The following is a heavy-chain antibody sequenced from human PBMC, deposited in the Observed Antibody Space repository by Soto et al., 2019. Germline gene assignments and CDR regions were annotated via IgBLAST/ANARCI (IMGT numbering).Heavy chain of an antibody. Sequence: EVQLVESGGGLVKPGGSLRLSCAASGFIFSNHNMNWVRQAPGKGLEWVSSISSSSGYIYYADSVKGRLTISRDSAKTSLYLQMNSLRAEDTAVYYCARDWKMTASQGPAFDIWGQGTMVTVSS. V-gene: IGHV3-21*01. CDR2: ISSSSGYI. CDR1: GFIFSNHN. J-gene: IGHJ3*02. D-gene: IGHD2-21*02. CDR3: ARDWKMTASQGPAFDI.